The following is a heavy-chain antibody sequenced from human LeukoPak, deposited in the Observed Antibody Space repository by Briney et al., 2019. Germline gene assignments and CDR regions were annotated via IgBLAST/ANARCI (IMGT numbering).Heavy chain of an antibody. CDR2: ISSSSTYI. D-gene: IGHD2-2*01. CDR3: ARDRTPLRYYYGMDV. CDR1: GFTFSSYS. J-gene: IGHJ6*02. V-gene: IGHV3-21*01. Sequence: GGSLRLSCAASGFTFSSYSMNWVRQAPGKGLEWVSSISSSSTYIYYADSVKGRFTISRDNSKNTLYLQMNSLRAEDTAVYYCARDRTPLRYYYGMDVWGQGTTVTVSS.